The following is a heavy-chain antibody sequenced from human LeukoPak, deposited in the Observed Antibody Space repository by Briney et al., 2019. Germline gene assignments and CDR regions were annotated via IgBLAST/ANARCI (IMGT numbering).Heavy chain of an antibody. D-gene: IGHD4-23*01. Sequence: GGSLRLSCAASGFAFSSYSMNWVRQAPGKGLEWVSYISSSSTIYYADSVKGRFTISRDNAKNSLYLQMNSLRAEDTAVYYCARELDYGGNHWGQGTLVTVSS. V-gene: IGHV3-48*01. CDR2: ISSSSTI. CDR1: GFAFSSYS. CDR3: ARELDYGGNH. J-gene: IGHJ5*02.